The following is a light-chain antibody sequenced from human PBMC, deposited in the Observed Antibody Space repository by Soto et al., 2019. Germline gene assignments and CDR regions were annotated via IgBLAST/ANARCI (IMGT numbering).Light chain of an antibody. V-gene: IGKV3-20*01. J-gene: IGKJ2*02. Sequence: EIVLTQSPGTLSLSPGERATLSCRASQSVSSSNLAWYQQKPGQAPRLLIYGASSRATGIQDRFSGSGSGTDFTLTISRLEPEDFAVYYCQQYGSSPGTFGQGTKLEIK. CDR3: QQYGSSPGT. CDR1: QSVSSSN. CDR2: GAS.